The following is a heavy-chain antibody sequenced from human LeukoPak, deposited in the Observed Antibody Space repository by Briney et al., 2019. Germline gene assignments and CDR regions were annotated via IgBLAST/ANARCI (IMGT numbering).Heavy chain of an antibody. D-gene: IGHD3-22*01. V-gene: IGHV3-21*06. CDR1: GFTVRLFS. J-gene: IGHJ4*02. CDR3: VRGDRRDY. Sequence: GGSLRLSCVGSGFTVRLFSLTWVRQAPGKGLEYLASINGSSSLIYYADSVKGRFTISRDNAMNSVYLQMNALRGDDTAVYFCVRGDRRDYWGQGTLVTVSS. CDR2: INGSSSLI.